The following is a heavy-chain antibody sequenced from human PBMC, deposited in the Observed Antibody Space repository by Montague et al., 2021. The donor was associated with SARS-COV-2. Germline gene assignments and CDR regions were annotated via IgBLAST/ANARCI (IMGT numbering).Heavy chain of an antibody. J-gene: IGHJ4*02. D-gene: IGHD1-26*01. V-gene: IGHV4-39*01. Sequence: SETLSLTCTVSGGSISSSSYYWGWIRQPPGKGLEWIGNIYYSGSTYYNSSLQSRVTISVDTSKNQFSLRLRSVTAADTSVYYCARGMGGSYLYYFDYWGQGTLVTVSS. CDR2: IYYSGST. CDR1: GGSISSSSYY. CDR3: ARGMGGSYLYYFDY.